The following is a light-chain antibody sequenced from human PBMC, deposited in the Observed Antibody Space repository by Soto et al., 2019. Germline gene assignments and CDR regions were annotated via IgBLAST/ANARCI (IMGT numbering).Light chain of an antibody. CDR2: DAS. CDR1: QSVNNY. V-gene: IGKV3-11*01. CDR3: HHRSIWPVS. Sequence: EIVLTQSPATLSLTPGERATLCCRASQSVNNYLHWYQQKPGQAPRLLMFDASNRATGIPARFSGSGSATDFTLTISSLEPEDFAVYYCHHRSIWPVSFGQGTRLEI. J-gene: IGKJ5*01.